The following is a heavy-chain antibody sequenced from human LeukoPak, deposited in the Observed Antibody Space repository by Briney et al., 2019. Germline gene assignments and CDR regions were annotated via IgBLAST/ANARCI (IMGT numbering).Heavy chain of an antibody. CDR2: ISSSGSTI. J-gene: IGHJ4*02. V-gene: IGHV3-11*04. D-gene: IGHD3-9*01. CDR1: GFTFSDYY. CDR3: ARGPILRYFDWLLPTEPLFDY. Sequence: GGSLRLSCAASGFTFSDYYMSWIRQAPGKGLEWVSYISSSGSTIYYADSVKGRFTISRDNAKNSLYLQMNSLRAEDTAVYYCARGPILRYFDWLLPTEPLFDYWGQGTLVTVSS.